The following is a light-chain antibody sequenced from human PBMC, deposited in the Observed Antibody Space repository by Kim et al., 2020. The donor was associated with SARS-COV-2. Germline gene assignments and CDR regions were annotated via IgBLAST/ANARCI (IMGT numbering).Light chain of an antibody. CDR1: QSVIRSY. J-gene: IGKJ1*01. V-gene: IGKV3-20*01. CDR2: GAS. CDR3: QQYSNSPQT. Sequence: PGERATPSCRATQSVIRSYSSSYHQKPGHAPRLPIYGASRRATGIPERFSGSGSGTDFILTLSRLEPEDFAVYYCQQYSNSPQTFGDGTKGDIK.